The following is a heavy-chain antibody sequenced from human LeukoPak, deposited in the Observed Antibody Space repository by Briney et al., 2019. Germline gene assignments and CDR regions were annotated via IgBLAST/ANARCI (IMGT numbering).Heavy chain of an antibody. D-gene: IGHD5-18*01. CDR2: IYYSGST. Sequence: SETLSLTCTVSGGSISSYYWSWIRQPPGKGLEWIGYIYYSGSTYYNPSLKSRVTISVDTSKNQFSLKLSSVTAADTAVYYCARGGVGYRKAFDPWGQGTLVTVSS. CDR1: GGSISSYY. V-gene: IGHV4-59*08. CDR3: ARGGVGYRKAFDP. J-gene: IGHJ5*02.